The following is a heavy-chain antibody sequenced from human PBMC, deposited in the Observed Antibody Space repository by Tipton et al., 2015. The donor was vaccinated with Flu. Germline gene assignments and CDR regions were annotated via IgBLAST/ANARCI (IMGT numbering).Heavy chain of an antibody. Sequence: SLRLSCAASGFTFSSYAMSWVRQAPGKGLEWVSAISGSGGSTYYADSVKGRFTISRDNSKNTLYLQMNSLRAEDTAVYYCAKRDGSSSGYYYYGMDVWGQGPPVTVSS. CDR1: GFTFSSYA. J-gene: IGHJ6*02. CDR2: ISGSGGST. D-gene: IGHD6-6*01. V-gene: IGHV3-23*01. CDR3: AKRDGSSSGYYYYGMDV.